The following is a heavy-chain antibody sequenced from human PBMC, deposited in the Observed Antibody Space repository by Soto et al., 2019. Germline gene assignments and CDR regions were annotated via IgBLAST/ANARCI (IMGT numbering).Heavy chain of an antibody. Sequence: EVQLVESGGGLVQPGGSLRLSCAASGFTVSSDNMTWVRQAPGRGLEWVSVIDSGGGTYYADSVEGRFTISRDNSKNTLYLQMNSLRAEDTAVYYCMRWDFWGQGTLIIVSS. V-gene: IGHV3-66*01. CDR2: IDSGGGT. CDR3: MRWDF. J-gene: IGHJ4*02. CDR1: GFTVSSDN.